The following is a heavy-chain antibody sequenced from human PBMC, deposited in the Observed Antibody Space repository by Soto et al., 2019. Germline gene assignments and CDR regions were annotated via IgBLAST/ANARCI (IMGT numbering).Heavy chain of an antibody. CDR2: ISSSSSTI. CDR3: ARDRITIFGVVQRGGDYYYYGMDV. V-gene: IGHV3-48*02. J-gene: IGHJ6*02. CDR1: GFTFSSYS. D-gene: IGHD3-3*01. Sequence: WGSLRLSCAASGFTFSSYSMNWVRQAPGKGLEWVSYISSSSSTIYYADSVKGRFTISRDNAKNSLYLQMNSLRDEDTAVYYCARDRITIFGVVQRGGDYYYYGMDVWGQGTTVTVSS.